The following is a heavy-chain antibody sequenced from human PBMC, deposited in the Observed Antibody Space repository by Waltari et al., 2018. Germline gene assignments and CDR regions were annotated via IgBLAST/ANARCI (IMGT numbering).Heavy chain of an antibody. CDR3: ARTVVIAAAGTGPIDY. V-gene: IGHV1-69*05. J-gene: IGHJ4*02. D-gene: IGHD6-13*01. CDR1: GGTFSSYA. CDR2: IIPICGTE. Sequence: QVQLVQSGAEVKKPGTSVKVSCKASGGTFSSYAISWVRQAPGQGLAWMGGIIPICGTENYAKKFQGRVTITTDESTSTAYMELSSLRSEDTAVYYSARTVVIAAAGTGPIDYWGQGTLVTVSS.